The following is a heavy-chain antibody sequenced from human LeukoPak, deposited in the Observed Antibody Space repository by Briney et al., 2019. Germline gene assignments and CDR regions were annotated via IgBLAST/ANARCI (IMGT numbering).Heavy chain of an antibody. D-gene: IGHD2-15*01. V-gene: IGHV4-39*02. CDR2: ICYSTTT. CDR1: GDSISSTNYC. J-gene: IGHJ4*02. CDR3: GREHTPFDY. Sequence: SETLSLTCAVSGDSISSTNYCWGWLRQPPGEGLEWIGSICYSTTTYYKPSLKSRVTISVDTSKNQFSLKLTSVTAADTAVYYCGREHTPFDYWGQGTLVTVSS.